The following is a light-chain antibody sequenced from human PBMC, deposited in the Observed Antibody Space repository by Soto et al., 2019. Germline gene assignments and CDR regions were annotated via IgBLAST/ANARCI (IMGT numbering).Light chain of an antibody. CDR1: QSIASW. CDR2: DAS. V-gene: IGKV1-5*01. Sequence: DIQMTQSPPTLSASVGDRVTISCRASQSIASWLAWYQQKPGRAPDLLIYDASTLKSGVPTRFSGSGSVTVFTLTISDLQPDDFATYYCQQYNTYEFGQGTKVDIK. CDR3: QQYNTYE. J-gene: IGKJ1*01.